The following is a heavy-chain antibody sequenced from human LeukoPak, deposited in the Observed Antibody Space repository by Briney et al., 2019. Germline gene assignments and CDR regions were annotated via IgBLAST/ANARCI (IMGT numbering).Heavy chain of an antibody. CDR1: GFTFSTYE. J-gene: IGHJ5*02. D-gene: IGHD2-2*01. V-gene: IGHV3-48*03. CDR3: ARNRYCSSTSCPNWFDP. CDR2: ISSSGSTI. Sequence: GGSLRLSCAASGFTFSTYEMNWVRQAPGKGLEGVSYISSSGSTIYYADSVKGRFTISRDNAKNSLYLQMNSLRAEDTAVYYCARNRYCSSTSCPNWFDPWGQGTLVTVSS.